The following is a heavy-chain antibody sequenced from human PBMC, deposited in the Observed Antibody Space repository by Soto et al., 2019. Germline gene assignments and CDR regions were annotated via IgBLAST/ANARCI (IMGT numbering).Heavy chain of an antibody. J-gene: IGHJ4*02. V-gene: IGHV3-7*03. CDR1: GFSFRNYW. CDR3: AKGYGYYFDS. D-gene: IGHD4-17*01. CDR2: IKQDGSET. Sequence: EVQLVESGGGLVQPGGSLRLSCAASGFSFRNYWMSWVRQAPGKGLEWVLSIKQDGSETYSVDSVKGRFTSSRDNAENSVYLQMHSLRAEDTAVYFCAKGYGYYFDSWGQGTLVTVSS.